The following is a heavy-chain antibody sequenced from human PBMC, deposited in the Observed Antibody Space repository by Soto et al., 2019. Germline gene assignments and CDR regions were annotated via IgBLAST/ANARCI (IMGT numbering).Heavy chain of an antibody. CDR2: INHSGSA. CDR1: GESFSGYI. Sequence: QVQLQQSGAGLLKPSETLSLTCAVYGESFSGYIWTWIRQTPGKGLQWIGQINHSGSASYNPSLKSRVTISVHTSNSKSSLELSSVTAADTAVYYCARGLITGSHYSGGWYYFDSWGQGTQVTVSS. D-gene: IGHD6-19*01. CDR3: ARGLITGSHYSGGWYYFDS. J-gene: IGHJ4*02. V-gene: IGHV4-34*01.